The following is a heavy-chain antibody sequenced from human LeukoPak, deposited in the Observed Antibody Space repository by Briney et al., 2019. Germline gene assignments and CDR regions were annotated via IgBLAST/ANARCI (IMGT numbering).Heavy chain of an antibody. V-gene: IGHV3-30*04. CDR2: ISYDGSNK. D-gene: IGHD5-12*01. J-gene: IGHJ4*02. CDR1: GFTFSSYA. CDR3: ASMATRYYFDY. Sequence: GRSLRLSCAASGFTFSSYAMHWARQAPGKGVEWVAVISYDGSNKYYADSVKGRFTISRDNSKNTLYLQMNSLRAEDTAVYYCASMATRYYFDYWGQGTLVTVSS.